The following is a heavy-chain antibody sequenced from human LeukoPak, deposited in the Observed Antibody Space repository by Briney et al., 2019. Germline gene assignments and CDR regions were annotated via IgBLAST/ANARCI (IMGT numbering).Heavy chain of an antibody. CDR3: AKETYYSHSRGYYYGNNFDY. Sequence: GASVKVSCKASGYTFTGRYIHWVRQAPGQGLEWMGWINPNSGGTNYAQKLQGRVTMTRDTSISTAYVELSRLRSDETAGCYCAKETYYSHSRGYYYGNNFDYWGQGTLVTVSS. CDR1: GYTFTGRY. CDR2: INPNSGGT. V-gene: IGHV1-2*02. D-gene: IGHD3-22*01. J-gene: IGHJ4*02.